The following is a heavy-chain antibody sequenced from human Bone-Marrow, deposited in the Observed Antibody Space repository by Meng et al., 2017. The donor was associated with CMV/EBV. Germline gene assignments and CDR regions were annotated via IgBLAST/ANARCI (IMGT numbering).Heavy chain of an antibody. CDR3: ARGPYSGYDRGWFDP. J-gene: IGHJ5*02. Sequence: ASVKVSCKASGYTFTGYYMHWVRQAPGQGLEWMGWINPNSGGTNYAQKFQGRVTMTRDTSISTAYMELSRLRSDDTAVDYCARGPYSGYDRGWFDPWGQGTLVTVSS. CDR1: GYTFTGYY. D-gene: IGHD5-12*01. CDR2: INPNSGGT. V-gene: IGHV1-2*02.